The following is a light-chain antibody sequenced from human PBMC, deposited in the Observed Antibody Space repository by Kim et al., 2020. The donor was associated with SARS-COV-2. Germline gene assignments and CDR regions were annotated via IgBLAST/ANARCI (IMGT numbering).Light chain of an antibody. V-gene: IGKV3-15*01. Sequence: EIVMTQSPATLSVSPGERATLSCRASQSVTSKVAWYRQRPGQAPRLLIYGASTRATGLPARFSGSVSGTEFTLIISSLQSEDFAVYYCQQYNDWPYTFGQGTKLEI. J-gene: IGKJ2*01. CDR1: QSVTSK. CDR3: QQYNDWPYT. CDR2: GAS.